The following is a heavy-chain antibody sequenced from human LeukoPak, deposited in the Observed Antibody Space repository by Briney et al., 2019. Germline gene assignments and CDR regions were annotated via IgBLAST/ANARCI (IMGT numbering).Heavy chain of an antibody. J-gene: IGHJ5*02. CDR1: GYTLTELS. CDR2: FDPEDGET. Sequence: ASVKVSCKVSGYTLTELSMHWVRQAPGKGLEWMGGFDPEDGETIYAQKFQGRVTTTEDTSTDTAYMELSSLKSEDTAVYYCATATEYCSGGSCYLRWFDPWGQGTLVTVSS. V-gene: IGHV1-24*01. CDR3: ATATEYCSGGSCYLRWFDP. D-gene: IGHD2-15*01.